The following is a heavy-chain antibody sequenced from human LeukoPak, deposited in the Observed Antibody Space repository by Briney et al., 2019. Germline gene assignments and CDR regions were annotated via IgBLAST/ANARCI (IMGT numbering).Heavy chain of an antibody. CDR2: IRYSGRT. CDR1: GGSISSNTYY. J-gene: IGHJ4*02. Sequence: SETRALTCTVSGGSISSNTYYWSWIRQPPGKGLEWIGSIRYSGRTYYKPSLKSRVTLSVDTSKNQLLLNLRSVTAADTAMYYCAREFNGSPDYLGQGTLVADPS. D-gene: IGHD6-25*01. CDR3: AREFNGSPDY. V-gene: IGHV4-39*02.